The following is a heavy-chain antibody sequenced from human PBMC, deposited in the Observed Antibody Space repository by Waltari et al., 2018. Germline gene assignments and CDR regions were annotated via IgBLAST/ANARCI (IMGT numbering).Heavy chain of an antibody. Sequence: EVQLVESGGGLIQPGGSLRLSCSASGFTFSATSVNWVRQAAGKGLEWVSFISSGGKTIYYTDSVKGRFTISRDNAKNSLFLQMNSLGDEDTAVYYCARGITLDVWGQGTTVTVSS. V-gene: IGHV3-48*02. CDR3: ARGITLDV. CDR2: ISSGGKTI. CDR1: GFTFSATS. J-gene: IGHJ6*02.